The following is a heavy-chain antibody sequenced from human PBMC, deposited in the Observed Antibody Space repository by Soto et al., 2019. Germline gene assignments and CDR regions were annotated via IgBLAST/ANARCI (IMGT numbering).Heavy chain of an antibody. J-gene: IGHJ5*02. CDR2: IFHTGST. Sequence: QLQLQESGSGLVKPSQTLSVTCAVSGGSISSPGYSWTWIRQPPGKGLEWIGYIFHTGSTSYNPSLKRRVTMSLDRSKNQVSLNLYSVTAADTAVYYCATGRDWFDPWGPGTLVTVSS. CDR1: GGSISSPGYS. V-gene: IGHV4-30-2*01. CDR3: ATGRDWFDP.